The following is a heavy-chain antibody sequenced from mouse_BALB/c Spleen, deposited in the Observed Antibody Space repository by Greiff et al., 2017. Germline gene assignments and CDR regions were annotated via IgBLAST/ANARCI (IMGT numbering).Heavy chain of an antibody. CDR1: GYTFTDYA. Sequence: VQLPQSGAELVRPGVSVKISCKGSGYTFTDYAMHWVKQSHAKSLEWIGVISTYYGDASYNQKFKGKATMTVDKSSSTAYMELARLTSEDSAIYYCASNYGYGGFAYWGQGTLVTVSA. CDR3: ASNYGYGGFAY. CDR2: ISTYYGDA. V-gene: IGHV1S137*01. D-gene: IGHD1-2*01. J-gene: IGHJ3*01.